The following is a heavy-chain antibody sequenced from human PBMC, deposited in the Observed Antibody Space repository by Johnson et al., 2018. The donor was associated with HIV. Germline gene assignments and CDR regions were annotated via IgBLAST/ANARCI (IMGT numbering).Heavy chain of an antibody. J-gene: IGHJ3*02. CDR2: IYSGGNT. CDR3: ASDYGGTKDAFDI. D-gene: IGHD3-10*01. Sequence: VHLVESGGGLIQPGGSLRLSCAASGFTISSNYMSWVRQAPGKGLEWVSVIYSGGNTYYADSVKGRFTISRDNSRNRLYLQMSSLRADDTAVYYCASDYGGTKDAFDIWGQGTMVTVSS. CDR1: GFTISSNY. V-gene: IGHV3-53*01.